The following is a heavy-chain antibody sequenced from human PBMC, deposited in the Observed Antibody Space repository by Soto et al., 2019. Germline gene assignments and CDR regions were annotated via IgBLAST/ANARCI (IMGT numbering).Heavy chain of an antibody. J-gene: IGHJ3*02. CDR1: GFTFSTHA. Sequence: EVQLLESGGGLVQPGGSLRLSCAASGFTFSTHAMIWVRQAPGKGLNWVSTVDVGGGSTYYTDSVKGRFTVSRDNSKNTVHLQLTTLRAEDTAINSCPRDSGPAGGGACDIWGQGTMVTVSS. V-gene: IGHV3-23*01. CDR3: PRDSGPAGGGACDI. D-gene: IGHD6-25*01. CDR2: VDVGGGST.